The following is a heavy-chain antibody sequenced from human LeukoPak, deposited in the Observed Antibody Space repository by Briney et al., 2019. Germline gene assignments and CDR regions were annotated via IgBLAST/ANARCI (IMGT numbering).Heavy chain of an antibody. CDR2: IYYSGST. CDR1: GGSISSYY. V-gene: IGHV4-59*01. D-gene: IGHD1-7*01. CDR3: ARDHSNYGAFDI. J-gene: IGHJ3*02. Sequence: SETLSLTCTASGGSISSYYWSWIRQPPGKGLEWIGYIYYSGSTNYIPSLKSRVTISVDTSKNQFSLKLSSVTAADTAVYYCARDHSNYGAFDIWGQGTMVTVSS.